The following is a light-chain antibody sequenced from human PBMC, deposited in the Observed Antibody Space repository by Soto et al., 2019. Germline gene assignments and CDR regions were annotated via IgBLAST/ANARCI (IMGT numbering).Light chain of an antibody. CDR3: QQRSDWPPIT. J-gene: IGKJ5*01. V-gene: IGKV3-11*01. CDR1: QSVNSY. CDR2: DGS. Sequence: EIVLTQSPDTLSLSPGDRATLSCRASQSVNSYLAWYQHKPGQAPRLLIYDGSNRATGIPARFSGSGSGTDFTLTISSLEPEDFAVYYCQQRSDWPPITVGQGTRLESK.